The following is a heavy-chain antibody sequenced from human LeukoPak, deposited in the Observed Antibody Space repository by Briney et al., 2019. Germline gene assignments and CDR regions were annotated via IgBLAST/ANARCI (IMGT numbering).Heavy chain of an antibody. J-gene: IGHJ4*02. V-gene: IGHV3-23*01. CDR1: GFTFSSYA. CDR2: ISGSGGST. Sequence: GGSLRLSCAASGFTFSSYAMSWVRQAPGKGLEWVSAISGSGGSTYYADSVKGRFTISRDNSKNTLCLQMNSLRAEDTAVYCCAKVLWYGYYFDYWGQGTLVTVSS. D-gene: IGHD3-10*01. CDR3: AKVLWYGYYFDY.